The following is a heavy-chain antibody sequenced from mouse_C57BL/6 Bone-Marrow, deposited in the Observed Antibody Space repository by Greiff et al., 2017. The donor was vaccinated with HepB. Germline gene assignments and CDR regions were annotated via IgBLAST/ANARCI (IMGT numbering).Heavy chain of an antibody. CDR2: IDPNSGGT. D-gene: IGHD1-1*01. CDR3: ARRVITTRGDGYFDV. Sequence: QVQLQQPGAELVKPGASVKLSCKASGYTFTSYWMHWVKQRPGRGLEWIGRIDPNSGGTKYNEKFKSKATLTVDKPSSTAYMQLRSLTSEDSAVYYCARRVITTRGDGYFDVWGTGTTVTVSS. V-gene: IGHV1-62-3*01. J-gene: IGHJ1*03. CDR1: GYTFTSYW.